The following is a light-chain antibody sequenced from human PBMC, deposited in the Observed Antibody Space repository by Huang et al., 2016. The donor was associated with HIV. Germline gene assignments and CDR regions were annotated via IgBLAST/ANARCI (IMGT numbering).Light chain of an antibody. CDR2: GAS. CDR3: QQSHTAPWT. J-gene: IGKJ1*01. V-gene: IGKV1-39*01. Sequence: DIQMTQSPSSLSASVGDRVTITCRASQRITTYLNWYQQRPGEAPRLLLYGASTLQSGVQSRCGGSGSGTHFTLTITGLRPEDFASYFCQQSHTAPWTFGQGTRV. CDR1: QRITTY.